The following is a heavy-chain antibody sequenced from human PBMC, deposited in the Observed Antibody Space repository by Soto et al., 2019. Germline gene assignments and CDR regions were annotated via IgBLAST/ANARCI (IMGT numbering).Heavy chain of an antibody. V-gene: IGHV3-21*04. D-gene: IGHD3-9*01. J-gene: IGHJ3*02. CDR1: GFTFSSYS. CDR3: AKVPLRYFDWSLDAFDI. CDR2: ISSSSSYI. Sequence: PGGSLRLSCAASGFTFSSYSMNWVRQAPGKGLEWVSSISSSSSYIYYADSVKGRFTISRDNAKNSLYLQMNSLRAEDTAVYYCAKVPLRYFDWSLDAFDIWGQGTMVTVSS.